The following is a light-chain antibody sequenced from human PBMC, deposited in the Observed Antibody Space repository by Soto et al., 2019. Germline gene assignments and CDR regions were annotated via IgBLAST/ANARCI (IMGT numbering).Light chain of an antibody. CDR3: NSYTSSSTPYD. CDR2: DVT. V-gene: IGLV2-14*03. Sequence: QSALTHPASVSATPEQSITIPCTGTRRDVGDYHYVSWYQLHPGKAPKLMIYDVTNRPSGVSNRFSGSKSGNTASLTISGLQAEDEADYYCNSYTSSSTPYDFGTGTKVTVL. J-gene: IGLJ1*01. CDR1: RRDVGDYHY.